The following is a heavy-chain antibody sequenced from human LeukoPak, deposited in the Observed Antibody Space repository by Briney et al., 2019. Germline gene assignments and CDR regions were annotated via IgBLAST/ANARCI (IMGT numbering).Heavy chain of an antibody. CDR1: GGSFSGYY. Sequence: SETLSLTCAVYGGSFSGYYWSWIRQPPGKGLEWIGEINHSGSTNYNPSLKSRVTISVDTSKNQFSLKLSSATAADTAVYYCARDGSGMYNWFDPWGQGTLVTVSS. V-gene: IGHV4-34*01. CDR2: INHSGST. J-gene: IGHJ5*02. CDR3: ARDGSGMYNWFDP. D-gene: IGHD3-10*01.